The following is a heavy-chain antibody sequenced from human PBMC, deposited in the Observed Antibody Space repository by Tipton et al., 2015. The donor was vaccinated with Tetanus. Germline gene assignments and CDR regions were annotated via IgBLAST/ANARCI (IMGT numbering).Heavy chain of an antibody. Sequence: TLSLTCSVSGGSMSPYYWGWIRQTPARGLEWIGSVDYTGHTYHNPSLKSRVTLSVDVSKNQFSLRVSSVTAADTALYFCARDSHVGAPVVNCFDRWGLGTLVTVSS. J-gene: IGHJ4*02. D-gene: IGHD2-21*01. CDR3: ARDSHVGAPVVNCFDR. CDR1: GGSMSPYY. CDR2: VDYTGHT. V-gene: IGHV4-39*02.